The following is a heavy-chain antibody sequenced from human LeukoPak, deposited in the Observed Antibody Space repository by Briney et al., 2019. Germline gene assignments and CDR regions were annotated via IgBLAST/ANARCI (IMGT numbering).Heavy chain of an antibody. D-gene: IGHD4-17*01. J-gene: IGHJ4*02. CDR3: ARENGEAFDY. CDR1: GFTFSSYG. Sequence: GGSLRLSCASCGFTFSSYGMHWVRQHPAKGLEGVAFIRYEGSNKSYADSLKGRFHISRDNHKHTLYLQMNSLRAEDTPVYYCARENGEAFDYWGQGTLVTVSS. CDR2: IRYEGSNK. V-gene: IGHV3-33*08.